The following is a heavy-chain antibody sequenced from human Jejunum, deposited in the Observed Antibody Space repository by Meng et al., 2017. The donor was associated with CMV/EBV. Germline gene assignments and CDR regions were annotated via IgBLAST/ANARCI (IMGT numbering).Heavy chain of an antibody. Sequence: FTVRSDGMHGVRQAPGKGLEWVALIRYDGSNKYYGDSVKGRFTISRDNSKSTMHLQMNGLRAEDTAVYYCAKDLVWTYDSTTPKEYWGQGTLVTVSS. CDR1: FTVRSDG. D-gene: IGHD3-22*01. J-gene: IGHJ1*01. CDR3: AKDLVWTYDSTTPKEY. CDR2: IRYDGSNK. V-gene: IGHV3-30*02.